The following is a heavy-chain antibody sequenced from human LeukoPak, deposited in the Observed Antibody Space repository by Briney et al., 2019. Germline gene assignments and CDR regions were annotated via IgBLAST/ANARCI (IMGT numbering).Heavy chain of an antibody. Sequence: GGSLRLSCAASGFTFSDYYMSWIRQAPGKGLEGVSYISSSGSTIYYADSVKGRFTISRDNAKNSLYLQMNSLRAEDTAVYYCARAPHTAMVTGFLWGQGTLVTVSS. D-gene: IGHD5-18*01. CDR2: ISSSGSTI. CDR1: GFTFSDYY. J-gene: IGHJ4*02. CDR3: ARAPHTAMVTGFL. V-gene: IGHV3-11*01.